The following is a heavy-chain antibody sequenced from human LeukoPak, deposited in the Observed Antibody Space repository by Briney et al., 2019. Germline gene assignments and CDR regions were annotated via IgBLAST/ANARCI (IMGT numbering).Heavy chain of an antibody. CDR2: ISSSSSTI. V-gene: IGHV3-48*01. CDR1: GFTFSSYS. CDR3: TRVEPDAFDI. J-gene: IGHJ3*02. Sequence: GGSLRLSCAASGFTFSSYSMNWVRQAPGKGLEWVSYISSSSSTIYYADSVKGRFTISRDNAKNSLYLQMNSLRAEDTAVYYCTRVEPDAFDIWGQGTMVTVSS. D-gene: IGHD1-14*01.